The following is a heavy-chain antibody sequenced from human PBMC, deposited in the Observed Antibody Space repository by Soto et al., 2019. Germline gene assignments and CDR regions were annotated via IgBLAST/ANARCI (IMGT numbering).Heavy chain of an antibody. D-gene: IGHD6-13*01. CDR3: ARSGPLSAAAGRSEYYYYGMDV. CDR2: IIPIFGTA. V-gene: IGHV1-69*13. J-gene: IGHJ6*02. Sequence: GPQLKVSCKASGGTFSSYAISWVRQAPGQGLEWMGGIIPIFGTANYAQKFQGRVTITADESTSTAYMELSSLRSEDTAVYYCARSGPLSAAAGRSEYYYYGMDVWGQGTTVTVSS. CDR1: GGTFSSYA.